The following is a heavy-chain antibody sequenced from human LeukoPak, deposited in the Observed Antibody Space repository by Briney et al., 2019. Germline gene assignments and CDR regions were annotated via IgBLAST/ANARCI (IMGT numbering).Heavy chain of an antibody. CDR1: GFTFSSYS. D-gene: IGHD2-21*02. CDR2: ISSSSSYI. Sequence: GGSLRLSCAASGFTFSSYSMNWVRQAPGKGLEWVSSISSSSSYIYYADSVKGRFTISRDNAKNSLYLQMNSLRAEDTAVYYCPRCVGPAYRGGACYSLYSQHWGQGTLVTVPS. J-gene: IGHJ1*01. V-gene: IGHV3-21*01. CDR3: PRCVGPAYRGGACYSLYSQH.